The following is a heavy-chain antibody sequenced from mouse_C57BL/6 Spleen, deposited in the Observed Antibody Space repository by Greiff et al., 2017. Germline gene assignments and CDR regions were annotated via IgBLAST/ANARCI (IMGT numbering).Heavy chain of an antibody. J-gene: IGHJ4*01. Sequence: EVMLVESGGDLVKPGGSLKLSCAASGFTFSSYGMSWVRQTPDKRLEWVATISSGGSSTYYPDSVQGRFPISRDHAKNTLYLQMSSLKSEDTAMYYCARRTGDAMDYWGQGTSVTVSS. CDR1: GFTFSSYG. CDR2: ISSGGSST. V-gene: IGHV5-6*02. CDR3: ARRTGDAMDY. D-gene: IGHD4-1*01.